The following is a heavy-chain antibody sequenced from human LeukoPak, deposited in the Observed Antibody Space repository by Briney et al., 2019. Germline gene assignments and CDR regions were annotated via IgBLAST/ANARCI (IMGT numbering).Heavy chain of an antibody. Sequence: ASVKVSRKASGGTFSSYAISWVRQAPGQGLEWMGRIIPIFGIANYAQKFQGRVTITADKSTSTAYMELSSLRSEDTAVYYCARARYCSGGSCYRVNWFDPWGQGTLVTVSS. J-gene: IGHJ5*02. V-gene: IGHV1-69*04. D-gene: IGHD2-15*01. CDR1: GGTFSSYA. CDR3: ARARYCSGGSCYRVNWFDP. CDR2: IIPIFGIA.